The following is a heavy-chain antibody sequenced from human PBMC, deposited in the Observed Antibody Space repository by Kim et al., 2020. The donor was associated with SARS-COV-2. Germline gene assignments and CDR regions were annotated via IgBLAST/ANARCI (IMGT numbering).Heavy chain of an antibody. D-gene: IGHD4-17*01. CDR1: GFTLSDYN. J-gene: IGHJ4*02. V-gene: IGHV3-11*04. CDR2: ASSSSSTI. Sequence: GGSLRLSCAASGFTLSDYNMSWIRQAPGKGLEWVSYASSSSSTIYYADSVKGRFTISRDNAKNSLYLQMNSLRAEDTALYYCARVDYGDYVDYWCQGTLV. CDR3: ARVDYGDYVDY.